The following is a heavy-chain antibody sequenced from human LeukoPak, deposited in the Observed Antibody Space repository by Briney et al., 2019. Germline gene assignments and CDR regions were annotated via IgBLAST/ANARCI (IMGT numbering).Heavy chain of an antibody. V-gene: IGHV1-2*06. D-gene: IGHD2-15*01. CDR2: INPNSGGT. J-gene: IGHJ4*02. CDR1: GYTFTGYY. Sequence: ASVKVSCKASGYTFTGYYMHWVRQVPGQGLEWMGRINPNSGGTNYAQKFQGRVTMTRDTSISTAYMELSRLRSDDTAVYYCARVGRYCSGGSCYWLLDFDYWGQGTLVTVSS. CDR3: ARVGRYCSGGSCYWLLDFDY.